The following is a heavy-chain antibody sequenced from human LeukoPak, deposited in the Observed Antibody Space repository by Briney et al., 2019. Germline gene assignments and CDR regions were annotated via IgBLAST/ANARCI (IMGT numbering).Heavy chain of an antibody. CDR3: AREDGRGDYYYYYGMDV. J-gene: IGHJ6*04. CDR1: GFTFSSYS. D-gene: IGHD3-10*01. Sequence: PGGSLRLSCAASGFTFSSYSMNWVRQAPGKGLEWVSSISRSSSYIYYADSVKGRFTISRDNAKNSLYLQMNSLRAEDTAVYYGAREDGRGDYYYYYGMDVWGKGTTVTVSS. CDR2: ISRSSSYI. V-gene: IGHV3-21*01.